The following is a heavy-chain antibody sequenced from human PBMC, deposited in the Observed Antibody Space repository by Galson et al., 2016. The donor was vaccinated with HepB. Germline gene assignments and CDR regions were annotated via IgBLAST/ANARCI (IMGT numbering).Heavy chain of an antibody. J-gene: IGHJ4*02. CDR1: GFTFNTYA. CDR3: AKDLDIVVVPSAIDY. D-gene: IGHD2-2*01. V-gene: IGHV3-23*01. CDR2: ISGRGDRR. Sequence: SLRLSCAASGFTFNTYAMSWVRQAPGKGLEWVSVISGRGDRRYYADSVKGRFIISRDNSKNTVYLQMNSLRVEDTAVYYCAKDLDIVVVPSAIDYWGQGTLVTVSS.